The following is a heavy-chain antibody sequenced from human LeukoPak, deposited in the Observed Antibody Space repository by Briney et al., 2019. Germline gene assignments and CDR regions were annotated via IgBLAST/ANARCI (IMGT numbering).Heavy chain of an antibody. Sequence: EGSLRLSRTGSGFKFNMVTMNTVRQALGQRLKWVSGLSRGVGTTNYADSVKWRFTISRDKSKNMVCLQMNSLRPEDTAVYYCAKEQRIRHCSEGVCMEGYCFDYWAQGSRDTVAS. V-gene: IGHV3-23*01. CDR2: LSRGVGTT. J-gene: IGHJ4*02. CDR1: GFKFNMVT. D-gene: IGHD2-8*01. CDR3: AKEQRIRHCSEGVCMEGYCFDY.